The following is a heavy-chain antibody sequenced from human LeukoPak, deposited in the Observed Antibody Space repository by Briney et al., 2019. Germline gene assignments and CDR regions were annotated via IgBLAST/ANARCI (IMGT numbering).Heavy chain of an antibody. V-gene: IGHV4-39*07. D-gene: IGHD1-26*01. J-gene: IGHJ4*02. CDR3: ARLNSGSYPSPYYFDY. Sequence: SETLSLTCTVSGGSISSSSYYWGWIRQPPGTGLEWIGSIYYSGSTYYNPSLKSRVTISVDTSKNQFSLKLSSVTAADTAVYYCARLNSGSYPSPYYFDYWGQGTLVTVSS. CDR1: GGSISSSSYY. CDR2: IYYSGST.